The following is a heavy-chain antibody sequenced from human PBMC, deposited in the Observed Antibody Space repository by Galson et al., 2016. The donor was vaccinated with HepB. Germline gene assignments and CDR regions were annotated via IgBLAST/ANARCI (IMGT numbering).Heavy chain of an antibody. J-gene: IGHJ4*02. CDR3: ARDRDMLNSGWYAYFDY. D-gene: IGHD6-19*01. V-gene: IGHV1-2*02. Sequence: YVHWNFQGRVTMTRDTSISTAYMELSSLKSDDTAVYYCARDRDMLNSGWYAYFDYWGQGTLVTVSS.